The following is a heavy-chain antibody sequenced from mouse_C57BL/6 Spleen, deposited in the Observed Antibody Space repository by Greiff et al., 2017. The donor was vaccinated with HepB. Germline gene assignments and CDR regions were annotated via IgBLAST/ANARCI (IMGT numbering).Heavy chain of an antibody. D-gene: IGHD2-10*01. CDR2: ISSGSSTI. Sequence: DVMLVESGGGLVKPGGSLKLSCAASGFTFSDYGMHWVRQAPEKGLEWVAYISSGSSTIYYADTVKGRFTISRDNAKNTLFLQMTSLRSEDTAMYYCARALPHYFDYWGQGTTLTVSS. J-gene: IGHJ2*01. CDR1: GFTFSDYG. CDR3: ARALPHYFDY. V-gene: IGHV5-17*01.